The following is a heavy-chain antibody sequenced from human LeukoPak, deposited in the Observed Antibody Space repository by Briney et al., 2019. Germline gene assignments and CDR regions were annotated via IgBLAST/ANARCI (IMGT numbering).Heavy chain of an antibody. D-gene: IGHD4-11*01. CDR3: ARTPYDYSDYADAFDI. CDR1: GGTFSSYT. CDR2: IIPILGIA. V-gene: IGHV1-69*02. J-gene: IGHJ3*02. Sequence: SVKVSCKASGGTFSSYTISWVRQAPGQGLEWMGRIIPILGIANYAQKFQGRATITADKSTSTAYMELSSLRSEDTAVYYCARTPYDYSDYADAFDIWGQGTMVTVSS.